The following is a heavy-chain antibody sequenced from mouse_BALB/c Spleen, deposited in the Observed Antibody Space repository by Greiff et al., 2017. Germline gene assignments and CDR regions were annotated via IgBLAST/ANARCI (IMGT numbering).Heavy chain of an antibody. CDR1: GFTFTDYY. CDR3: ARDNDGYYEWFAY. J-gene: IGHJ3*01. D-gene: IGHD2-3*01. Sequence: EVKLMESGGGLVQPGGSLRLSCATSGFTFTDYYMSWVRQPPGKALEWMGFIRNKANGYTTEYSASVKGRFTISRDNSQSILYLQMNTLRAEDSATYYCARDNDGYYEWFAYWGQGTLVTVSA. CDR2: IRNKANGYTT. V-gene: IGHV7-3*02.